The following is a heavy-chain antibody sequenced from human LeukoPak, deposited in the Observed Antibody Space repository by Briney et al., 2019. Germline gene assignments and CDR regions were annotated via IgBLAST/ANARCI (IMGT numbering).Heavy chain of an antibody. CDR2: TYYRSKWYN. CDR3: ARDVIGVEVATRRFYWYFDL. CDR1: GDSVSSNSAA. J-gene: IGHJ2*01. V-gene: IGHV6-1*01. D-gene: IGHD5-12*01. Sequence: SQTLSLTCAISGDSVSSNSAAWNWIRQSPSRGLEWLGRTYYRSKWYNDYAVSVKSRITINPDTSKNQFSLQLNSVTPEDTAVYYCARDVIGVEVATRRFYWYFDLWSRGTLVTVSS.